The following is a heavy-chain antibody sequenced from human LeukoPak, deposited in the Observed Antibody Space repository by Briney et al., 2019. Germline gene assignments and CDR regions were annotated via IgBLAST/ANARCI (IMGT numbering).Heavy chain of an antibody. CDR3: AKRAGAAAYCYFDL. CDR2: ISGGGGST. D-gene: IGHD6-19*01. Sequence: GGSLRLSCAVSGFTFTNYATNWVRQAPGKGLEWVSGISGGGGSTYYADSVKGRFTISRDNSKNTLYLQMNSLRADDTAEYYCAKRAGAAAYCYFDLWGRGTLVTVSS. V-gene: IGHV3-23*01. J-gene: IGHJ2*01. CDR1: GFTFTNYA.